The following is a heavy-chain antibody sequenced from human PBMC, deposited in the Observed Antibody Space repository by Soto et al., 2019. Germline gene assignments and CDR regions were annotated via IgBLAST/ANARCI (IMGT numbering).Heavy chain of an antibody. D-gene: IGHD5-12*01. J-gene: IGHJ6*02. CDR1: GFTFSSYA. CDR3: AREFSGYEHFYYYYGMDV. CDR2: ISYDGSNK. Sequence: QPGGSLRLSCAASGFTFSSYAMHWVRQAPGKGLEWVAVISYDGSNKYYADSVKGRFTISRDNSKNTLYLQMNSLRAEDTAVYYCAREFSGYEHFYYYYGMDVWGQGTTVTVSS. V-gene: IGHV3-30-3*01.